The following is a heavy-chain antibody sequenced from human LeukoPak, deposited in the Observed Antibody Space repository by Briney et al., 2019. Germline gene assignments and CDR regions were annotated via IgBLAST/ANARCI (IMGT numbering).Heavy chain of an antibody. CDR2: ISGSGGST. V-gene: IGHV3-23*01. Sequence: GGSLRLSCAASGFTFSSYAMSWVRQAPGKGLEWVSAISGSGGSTYYADSVKGRFTISRDNSKNTLYLQMNSLRAEDTAVYYCAKAPYYDFWSGYPEYFQHWGQGTLVTVSS. D-gene: IGHD3-3*01. CDR1: GFTFSSYA. J-gene: IGHJ1*01. CDR3: AKAPYYDFWSGYPEYFQH.